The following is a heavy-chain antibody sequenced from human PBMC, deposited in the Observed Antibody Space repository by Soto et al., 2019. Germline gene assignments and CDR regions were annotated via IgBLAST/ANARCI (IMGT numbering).Heavy chain of an antibody. J-gene: IGHJ4*02. V-gene: IGHV3-33*01. CDR2: IWYDGSNT. D-gene: IGHD7-27*01. Sequence: GGSLRLSCAASGFIFSSFGMHWVRQAPGKGLEWVAHIWYDGSNTYYADSVKGRFTISRDNSRNTLYLQMNSLRAEDTAVYHCVRDLLGSGGHFDYWGQGTPVTVSS. CDR1: GFIFSSFG. CDR3: VRDLLGSGGHFDY.